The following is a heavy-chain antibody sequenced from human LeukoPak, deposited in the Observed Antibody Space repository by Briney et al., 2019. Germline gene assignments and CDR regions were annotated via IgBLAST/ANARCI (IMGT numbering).Heavy chain of an antibody. CDR3: ARSTVYFDAFDI. D-gene: IGHD2/OR15-2a*01. Sequence: SETLSLTCAVYGGFFSVYYWSWIRQPPGKGLEWIGEINHSGSTNYNPSLKSRVTISVDTSKNQFSLKLSSVTAADTAVYYSARSTVYFDAFDIWGQGTMVTVSS. J-gene: IGHJ3*02. CDR1: GGFFSVYY. V-gene: IGHV4-34*01. CDR2: INHSGST.